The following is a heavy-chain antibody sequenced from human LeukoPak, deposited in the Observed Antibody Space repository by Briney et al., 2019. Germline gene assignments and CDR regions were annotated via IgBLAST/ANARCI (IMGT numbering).Heavy chain of an antibody. V-gene: IGHV1-8*01. CDR1: GYTFTSYD. CDR3: ARGYYDSSGYSPFDY. Sequence: ASLKVSCKASGYTFTSYDINWVRQATGQGLEWMGWMNPNSGNTGYAQKFQGRVTMTRNTSISTAYMELSSLRSEDTAVYYCARGYYDSSGYSPFDYWGQGTLVTVSS. J-gene: IGHJ4*02. D-gene: IGHD3-22*01. CDR2: MNPNSGNT.